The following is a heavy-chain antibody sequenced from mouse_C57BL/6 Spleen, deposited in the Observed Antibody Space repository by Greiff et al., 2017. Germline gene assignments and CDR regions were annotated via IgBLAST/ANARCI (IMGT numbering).Heavy chain of an antibody. V-gene: IGHV1-52*01. CDR2: IDPSDSDT. CDR1: GYTFTSYW. CDR3: ASFAYYSGSSCLYYFDY. J-gene: IGHJ2*01. Sequence: QVQLQQPGAELVRPGSSVKLSCKASGYTFTSYWMHWVKQRPIQGLEWIGNIDPSDSDTHYNQKFKDKATLTVDKSSSPAYMQLISLTSELSAVSYYASFAYYSGSSCLYYFDYWGPGTTLTVSS. D-gene: IGHD1-1*01.